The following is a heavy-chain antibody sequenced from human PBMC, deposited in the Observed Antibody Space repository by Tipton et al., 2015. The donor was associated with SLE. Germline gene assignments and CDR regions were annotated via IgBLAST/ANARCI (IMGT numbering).Heavy chain of an antibody. V-gene: IGHV4-59*01. CDR3: ARGGGNANWYFDL. CDR1: DGSFSGYH. D-gene: IGHD4-23*01. CDR2: IYYSGST. J-gene: IGHJ2*01. Sequence: GLVKPSETLSLTCTIYDGSFSGYHWSWIRQPPGKGLEWIGYIYYSGSTNYNPSLKSRVTISVDTSKNQFSLKLSSVTAADTAVYYCARGGGNANWYFDLWGRGTLVTVSS.